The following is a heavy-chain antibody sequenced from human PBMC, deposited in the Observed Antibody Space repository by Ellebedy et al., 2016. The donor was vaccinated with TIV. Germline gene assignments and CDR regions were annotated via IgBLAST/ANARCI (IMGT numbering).Heavy chain of an antibody. V-gene: IGHV3-7*05. Sequence: PGGSLRLSCAASGFTFSNYWMTWVRHAPGKGPECVANIKQDGNEKYYVDSVKGRFTISRDNAKNSLYLQMNSLRAEDTAVYFCARSRGVSYWGQGTLVTVSS. D-gene: IGHD2-8*01. J-gene: IGHJ4*02. CDR2: IKQDGNEK. CDR3: ARSRGVSY. CDR1: GFTFSNYW.